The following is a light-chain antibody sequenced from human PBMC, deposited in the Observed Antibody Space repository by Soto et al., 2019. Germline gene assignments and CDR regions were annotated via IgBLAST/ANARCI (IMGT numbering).Light chain of an antibody. CDR1: SSDVGGYNF. CDR2: EVA. Sequence: QSALTQPASVSGSPGQSITISCTGTSSDVGGYNFVCWYQQHQGKAPRLLIYEVANRPSGVSNRFSGSKSGNTAALTISGLQAEDEADYYSSAYRRSSIAVFGGGTQLTVL. V-gene: IGLV2-14*01. CDR3: SAYRRSSIAV. J-gene: IGLJ7*01.